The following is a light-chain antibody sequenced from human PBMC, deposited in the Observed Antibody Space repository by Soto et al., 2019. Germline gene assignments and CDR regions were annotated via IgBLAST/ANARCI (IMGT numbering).Light chain of an antibody. V-gene: IGKV3D-15*01. CDR1: QSVSSN. CDR2: GAS. CDR3: QQYNNWSRT. J-gene: IGKJ1*01. Sequence: EIVLTQSPAALSVSTGDRATLSCRASQSVSSNNLAWYQQKPGQAPRLLIYGASNRITGIPDSFSGSGSGTEFTLTINSLQSEDFAVYYCQQYNNWSRTFGQGTKVDI.